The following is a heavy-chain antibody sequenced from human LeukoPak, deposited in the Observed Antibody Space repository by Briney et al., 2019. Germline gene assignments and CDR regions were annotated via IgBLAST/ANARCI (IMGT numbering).Heavy chain of an antibody. V-gene: IGHV4-39*01. J-gene: IGHJ4*02. CDR1: GFTLSSYW. CDR2: IDYSGSS. Sequence: KPGGSLRLSCAASGFTLSSYWMHWVRQAPGKGLEWIGSIDYSGSSYYNPSLKSRVTISVDTSKNQFSLKVTSVTAADTAVYYCARRVPSYYYDCSSYPSFDYWGQGILVTVSS. CDR3: ARRVPSYYYDCSSYPSFDY. D-gene: IGHD3-22*01.